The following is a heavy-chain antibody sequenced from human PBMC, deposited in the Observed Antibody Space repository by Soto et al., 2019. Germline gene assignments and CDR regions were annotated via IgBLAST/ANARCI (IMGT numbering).Heavy chain of an antibody. J-gene: IGHJ5*02. Sequence: QVQLVQSGAEVNKPGASVKVSCKASGYTFTSYYMHWVRQAPGQGLEWMGIINPSGGSTSYAQKCPGRVTMNRDTSTSTVYMELSSLRSEDTAVYYCAREGYSPNWFDPWGQGTLVTVSS. CDR3: AREGYSPNWFDP. CDR2: INPSGGST. D-gene: IGHD5-18*01. V-gene: IGHV1-46*03. CDR1: GYTFTSYY.